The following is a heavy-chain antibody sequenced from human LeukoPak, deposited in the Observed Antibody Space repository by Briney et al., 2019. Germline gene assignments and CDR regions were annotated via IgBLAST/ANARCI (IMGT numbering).Heavy chain of an antibody. CDR1: GGTFSSYA. D-gene: IGHD2/OR15-2a*01. Sequence: GASVKVSCKASGGTFSSYAISWVRQAPGQGLEWMGGIIPIFDTANYAQKFQGRVTITADESTSTAYMELSSLRSEDTAVYYCARDHSTFYAWFDPWGQGTLVTVSS. CDR3: ARDHSTFYAWFDP. CDR2: IIPIFDTA. V-gene: IGHV1-69*13. J-gene: IGHJ5*02.